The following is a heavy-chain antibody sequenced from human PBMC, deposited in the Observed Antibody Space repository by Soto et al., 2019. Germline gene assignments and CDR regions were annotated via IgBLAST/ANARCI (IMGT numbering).Heavy chain of an antibody. V-gene: IGHV3-23*01. CDR3: ASDVRGPDFYLDS. Sequence: EVQLLESGGALVQPGGSLRLSCAASGFSFSTYAMSWVRQAPGKGLEWVSVISKNGDETYYADSVKGRFTISRDSSNNLLHLRMGSLRVEDTGVYDCASDVRGPDFYLDSWGQGTLVTVSS. CDR2: ISKNGDET. J-gene: IGHJ4*02. CDR1: GFSFSTYA.